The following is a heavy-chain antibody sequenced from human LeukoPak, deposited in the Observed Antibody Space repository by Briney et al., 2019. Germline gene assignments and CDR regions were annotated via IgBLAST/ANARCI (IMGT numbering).Heavy chain of an antibody. CDR1: GGSISSYY. J-gene: IGHJ4*02. Sequence: SETLSLTCSVSGGSISSYYWSWIRQPPGKGLEWIGNIFYTGSTKYNPSLKSRVTISVDTSKNQISLKLSSVTAADTAVYYCARDSEWELRLDYWGQGTLVTVSS. CDR2: IFYTGST. V-gene: IGHV4-59*01. D-gene: IGHD1-26*01. CDR3: ARDSEWELRLDY.